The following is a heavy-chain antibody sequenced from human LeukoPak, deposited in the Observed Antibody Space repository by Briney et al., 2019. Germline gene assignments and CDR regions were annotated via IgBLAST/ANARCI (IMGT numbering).Heavy chain of an antibody. D-gene: IGHD3-10*01. CDR2: ISSSSSYI. CDR1: GFTFSSYS. V-gene: IGHV3-21*01. J-gene: IGHJ6*03. Sequence: GGSLRLSCAASGFTFSSYSMNWVRQAPGKGLEWVSSISSSSSYIYYADSVKGRFTISRDNSKNSLYLQMNSLRAEDTAVYYWENSPGFYYYYSMDVGGKGTRFPVSS. CDR3: ENSPGFYYYYSMDV.